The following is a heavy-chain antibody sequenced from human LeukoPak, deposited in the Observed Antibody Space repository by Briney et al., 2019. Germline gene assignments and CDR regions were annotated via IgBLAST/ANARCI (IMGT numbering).Heavy chain of an antibody. D-gene: IGHD3-9*01. CDR3: VRDYENLTGSKTRFHY. Sequence: GGSLRLSCAASGFTFSRYSMNWVRQAPGKGLEWVSCISSSSSYTYYANSVKGRFTISRDNAKNSLYLQMNSLRAEDTAVYYCVRDYENLTGSKTRFHYWGQGTLVTVSS. CDR2: ISSSSSYT. CDR1: GFTFSRYS. V-gene: IGHV3-21*01. J-gene: IGHJ4*02.